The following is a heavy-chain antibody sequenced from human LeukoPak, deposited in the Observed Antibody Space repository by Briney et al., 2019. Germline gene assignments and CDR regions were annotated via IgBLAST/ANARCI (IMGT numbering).Heavy chain of an antibody. CDR1: GGTFSSYA. V-gene: IGHV1-69*06. CDR2: IIPIFGTA. D-gene: IGHD6-13*01. Sequence: SVKVSCKASGGTFSSYAISWVRRAPGQGLEWMGGIIPIFGTANYAQKFQGRVTITADKSTSTAYMELSSLRSEDTAVYYCARGTAGIAAGGGYYHYYMDVWGKGTTVTVSS. CDR3: ARGTAGIAAGGGYYHYYMDV. J-gene: IGHJ6*03.